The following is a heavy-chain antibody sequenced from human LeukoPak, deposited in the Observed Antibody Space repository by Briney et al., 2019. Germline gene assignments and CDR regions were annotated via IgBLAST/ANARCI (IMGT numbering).Heavy chain of an antibody. CDR2: ISYVGSNK. CDR3: AKAPYYFDY. CDR1: GFTFSNYG. Sequence: PGRSLRLSCAASGFTFSNYGMHWVRQAPGKGLEWVAIISYVGSNKYYADSVKGRFTISRDNSKNTLYLQMNSLRAEDTAVYYCAKAPYYFDYWGQGNLVTVSS. J-gene: IGHJ4*02. V-gene: IGHV3-30*18.